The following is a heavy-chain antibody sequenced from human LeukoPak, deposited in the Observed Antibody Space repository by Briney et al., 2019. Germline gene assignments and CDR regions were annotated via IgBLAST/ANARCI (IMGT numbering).Heavy chain of an antibody. J-gene: IGHJ4*02. Sequence: ASVKVSCKASGYIFTGYYMHWVRQAPGQGLEWMGWINPNSGDTNYAQKFQGRVTMTRDTSISTAYMELSRLRSDDTAVYYCARGMYYDSSGYPPDYWGQGTLVTVSS. CDR1: GYIFTGYY. CDR2: INPNSGDT. CDR3: ARGMYYDSSGYPPDY. V-gene: IGHV1-2*02. D-gene: IGHD3-22*01.